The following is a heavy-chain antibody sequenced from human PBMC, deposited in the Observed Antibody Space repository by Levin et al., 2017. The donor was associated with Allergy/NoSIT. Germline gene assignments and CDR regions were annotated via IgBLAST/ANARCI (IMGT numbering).Heavy chain of an antibody. CDR1: GFTVSSNY. CDR3: AQTNPTRGYYYGMDV. V-gene: IGHV3-53*01. D-gene: IGHD1-14*01. Sequence: GGSLRLSCAASGFTVSSNYMSWVRQAPGKGLEWVSVIYSGGSTYYADSVKGRFTISRDNSKNTLYLQMNSLRAEDTAVYYCAQTNPTRGYYYGMDVWGQGTTVTVSS. CDR2: IYSGGST. J-gene: IGHJ6*02.